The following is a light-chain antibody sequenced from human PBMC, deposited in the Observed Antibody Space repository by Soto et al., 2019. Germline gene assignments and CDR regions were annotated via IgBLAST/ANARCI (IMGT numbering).Light chain of an antibody. CDR2: GAS. CDR3: QKYDIAPWT. Sequence: DIQMTQSPSSLSASVGDRVTITCRASQGIRHYLAWYQQKPGKVPRLLIFGASTLRSGVTSRFSGSGSGTDFTLTISSLQPEDVATYYCQKYDIAPWTFGQGTKVDIK. CDR1: QGIRHY. V-gene: IGKV1-27*01. J-gene: IGKJ1*01.